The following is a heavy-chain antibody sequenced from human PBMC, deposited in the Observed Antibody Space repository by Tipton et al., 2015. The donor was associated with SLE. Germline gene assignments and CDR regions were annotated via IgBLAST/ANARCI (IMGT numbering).Heavy chain of an antibody. V-gene: IGHV4-39*01. CDR3: AGMDYHDTSGAEAFDV. CDR1: GDSVSSRSYY. CDR2: VYYSGTT. Sequence: GLVKPSETLSLTCTVSGDSVSSRSYYWGWIRQPPGKGLEWIGNVYYSGTTYYNPSLKSRVTISVDTSKNQVSLKVSSVTAADTAVYYCAGMDYHDTSGAEAFDVWGQGTMVTVSS. J-gene: IGHJ3*01. D-gene: IGHD3-22*01.